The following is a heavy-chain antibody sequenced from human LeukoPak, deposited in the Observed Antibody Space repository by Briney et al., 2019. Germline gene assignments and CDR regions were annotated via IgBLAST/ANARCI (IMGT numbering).Heavy chain of an antibody. Sequence: GGSLRLSCAASGFTFSSYGMHWVRQAPGKGLEWVAFIRYDGSNKYYADSVKGRFTISRDNSKNTLYLQMNSLRAEDTAVYYCAKDMRYYYDSSGYXIDXXGQGTLVTVX. CDR2: IRYDGSNK. D-gene: IGHD3-22*01. CDR3: AKDMRYYYDSSGYXIDX. J-gene: IGHJ4*02. CDR1: GFTFSSYG. V-gene: IGHV3-30*02.